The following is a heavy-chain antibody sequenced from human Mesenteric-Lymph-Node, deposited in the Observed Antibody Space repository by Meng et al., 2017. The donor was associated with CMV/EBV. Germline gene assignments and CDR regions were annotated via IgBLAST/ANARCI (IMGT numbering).Heavy chain of an antibody. D-gene: IGHD2/OR15-2a*01. CDR2: IYGTGIT. J-gene: IGHJ4*02. Sequence: QVQLQESGPGLVKPSETLSLTCIVSGVSVTSGAYHWSWIRQSPGKGLEWIGYIYGTGITIYNPSLKSRVTILLETSKNQFSLKLNSVTTADTAVYYCAKSRSSTLGIVDDWGQGTLVTVSS. CDR3: AKSRSSTLGIVDD. CDR1: GVSVTSGAYH. V-gene: IGHV4-61*08.